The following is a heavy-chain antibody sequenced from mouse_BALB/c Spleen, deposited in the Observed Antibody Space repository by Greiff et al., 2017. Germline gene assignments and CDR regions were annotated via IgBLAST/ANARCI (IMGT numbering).Heavy chain of an antibody. CDR2: INPGSGGT. CDR1: GYAFTNYL. J-gene: IGHJ2*01. CDR3: ARGGGSSGFDY. D-gene: IGHD3-1*01. V-gene: IGHV1-54*01. Sequence: VQLKESGAELVRPGTSVKVSCKASGYAFTNYLIEWVKQRPGQGLEWIGVINPGSGGTNYNEKFKGKATLTADKSSSTAYMQLSSLTSDDSAVYFCARGGGSSGFDYWGQGTTLTVSS.